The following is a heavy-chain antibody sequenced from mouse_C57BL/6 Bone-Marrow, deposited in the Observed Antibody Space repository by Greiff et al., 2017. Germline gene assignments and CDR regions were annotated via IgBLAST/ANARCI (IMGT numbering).Heavy chain of an antibody. D-gene: IGHD2-2*01. CDR1: GYSFTGYY. J-gene: IGHJ1*03. CDR3: ARGVILWLRRGYFDV. V-gene: IGHV1-31*01. Sequence: EVKLMESGPELVKPGASVKISCKASGYSFTGYYMHWVKQSHGNILDWIGYIYPYNGVSSYNQKFKGKATLTVDKSSSTAYMELRSLTSEDSAVYYCARGVILWLRRGYFDVWGTGTTVTVSS. CDR2: IYPYNGVS.